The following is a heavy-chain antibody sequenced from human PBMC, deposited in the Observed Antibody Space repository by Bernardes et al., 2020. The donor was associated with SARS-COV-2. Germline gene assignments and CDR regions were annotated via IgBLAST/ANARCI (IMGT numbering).Heavy chain of an antibody. V-gene: IGHV4-4*07. D-gene: IGHD5-18*01. CDR3: ARGKRDGAMDFDY. CDR2: LYTSGRT. Sequence: SETLSLTCTVSGGSISSSYWSWIRQPAGPGLAWIGRLYTSGRTNYNPSLKSRVTMSVDTSKNQFSLKLSSVTAADTAVYYCARGKRDGAMDFDYWGQGTLVTGSS. CDR1: GGSISSSY. J-gene: IGHJ4*02.